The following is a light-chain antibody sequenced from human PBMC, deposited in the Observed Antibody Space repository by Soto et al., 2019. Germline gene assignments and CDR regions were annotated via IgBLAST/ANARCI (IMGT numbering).Light chain of an antibody. CDR1: QTISQW. Sequence: IQMTQSPSTLSASVGDRVTITCRASQTISQWLAWYQQKPGKAPKLLIYDASILESGVPSRFSGSGSGTEFTLTISSLQPDDSATYYCQEYHSFSTFGQGTKVDIK. J-gene: IGKJ1*01. V-gene: IGKV1-5*01. CDR2: DAS. CDR3: QEYHSFST.